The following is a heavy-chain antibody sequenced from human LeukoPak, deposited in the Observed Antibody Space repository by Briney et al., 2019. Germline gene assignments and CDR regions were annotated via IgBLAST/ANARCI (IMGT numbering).Heavy chain of an antibody. CDR3: ARDEGAELLWFGELSGWFDP. Sequence: ASVKVSCKASGYTFTSYAMNWVRQAPGQGLEWMGWINTNTGNPTYAQGFTGRFVFSLDTSVSTAYLQISSLKAEDTAVYYCARDEGAELLWFGELSGWFDPWGQGTLVTVSS. J-gene: IGHJ5*02. V-gene: IGHV7-4-1*02. CDR2: INTNTGNP. CDR1: GYTFTSYA. D-gene: IGHD3-10*01.